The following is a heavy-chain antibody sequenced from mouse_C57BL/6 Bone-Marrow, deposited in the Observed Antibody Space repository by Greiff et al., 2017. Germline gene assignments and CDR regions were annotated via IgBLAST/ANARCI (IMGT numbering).Heavy chain of an antibody. V-gene: IGHV1-64*01. Sequence: QVQLQQPGAELVKPGASVKLSCKASGYTFTSYWMHWVKQRPGQGLEWIGMIHPNSGSTNYNEKFKSKATLTVDKSSSTAYMQLSSLTSEDSAVYYCGTTVVARYYAMDYWGQGTSVTVSS. CDR2: IHPNSGST. CDR3: GTTVVARYYAMDY. D-gene: IGHD1-1*01. J-gene: IGHJ4*01. CDR1: GYTFTSYW.